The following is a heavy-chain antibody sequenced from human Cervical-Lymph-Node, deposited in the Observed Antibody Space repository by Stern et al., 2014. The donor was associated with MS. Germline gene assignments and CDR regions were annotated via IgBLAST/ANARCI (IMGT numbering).Heavy chain of an antibody. CDR3: ARDRGSYSDY. CDR2: ISPKTGSA. J-gene: IGHJ4*02. D-gene: IGHD1-26*01. V-gene: IGHV1-2*02. Sequence: QVQLVQSGAEVERPGDSVKDSCKASGYTFTAYFLHWVRQAPGQGLEWMGWISPKTGSAPYAQKFQDRVTMTRDTSINTGYMEVSSLRSDDTAVYYCARDRGSYSDYWGQGTLVAVSS. CDR1: GYTFTAYF.